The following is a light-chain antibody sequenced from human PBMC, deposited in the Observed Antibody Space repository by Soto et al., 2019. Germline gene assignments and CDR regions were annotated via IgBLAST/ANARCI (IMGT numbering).Light chain of an antibody. J-gene: IGLJ1*01. V-gene: IGLV2-8*01. CDR3: SSYAGSNNFV. CDR2: EVS. CDR1: SSDVGGYNY. Sequence: QSVLTRPPSASGSPGQSVTISCTGTSSDVGGYNYVSWYQQHPGKAPKLMIYEVSKRPSGVPDRFSGSKSGNTASLTVSGLQAEDEADYYCSSYAGSNNFVFGTGNKVTVL.